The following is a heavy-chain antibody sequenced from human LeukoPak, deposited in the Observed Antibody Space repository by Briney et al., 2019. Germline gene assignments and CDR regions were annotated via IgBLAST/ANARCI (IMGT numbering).Heavy chain of an antibody. D-gene: IGHD2-21*02. CDR1: GYTFTSYY. Sequence: ASVKVSCKASGYTFTSYYMHWVRQAPGQGLEWMGIINPSGGSTSYAQKFQGSVTMARDTSTSTVYMERSSLRSEDTAVYYCASDYNQVVVTAIRDWYFDLWGRGALVTVSS. CDR2: INPSGGST. J-gene: IGHJ2*01. V-gene: IGHV1-46*01. CDR3: ASDYNQVVVTAIRDWYFDL.